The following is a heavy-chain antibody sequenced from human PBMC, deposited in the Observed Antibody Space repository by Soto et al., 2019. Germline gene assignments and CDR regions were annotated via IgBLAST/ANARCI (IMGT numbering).Heavy chain of an antibody. Sequence: QVQLQESGPGLVKPSQTLSLSCTVSGASISSGGYYWSWIRQHPGKGLEWIGFISYSENTYYNPSLKSRLTHSVSTSPEHFPLKLGLGTGPDTGGYLCSEIIRYWNSEDRYSRQEYHYYYGMDVWGQGTTVTVSS. D-gene: IGHD2-21*02. CDR3: SEIIRYWNSEDRYSRQEYHYYYGMDV. J-gene: IGHJ6*02. V-gene: IGHV4-31*03. CDR2: ISYSENT. CDR1: GASISSGGYY.